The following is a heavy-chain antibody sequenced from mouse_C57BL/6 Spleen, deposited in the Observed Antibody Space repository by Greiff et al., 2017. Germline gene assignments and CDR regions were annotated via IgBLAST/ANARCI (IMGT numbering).Heavy chain of an antibody. CDR2: IYPGSGNT. J-gene: IGHJ2*01. Sequence: QVQLQQSGPELVKPGASVKISCKASGYSFTSYYIHWVKQRPGQGLEWIGWIYPGSGNTKYNEKFKGKATLTADTSSSTAYMQLSSLTSEDSAVYCSAREYDYNVYYFDYWGQGTTLTVSS. D-gene: IGHD1-1*01. CDR3: AREYDYNVYYFDY. V-gene: IGHV1-66*01. CDR1: GYSFTSYY.